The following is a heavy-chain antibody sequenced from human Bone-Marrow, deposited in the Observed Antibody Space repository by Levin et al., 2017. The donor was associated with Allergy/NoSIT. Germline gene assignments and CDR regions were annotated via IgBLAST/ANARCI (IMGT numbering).Heavy chain of an antibody. Sequence: LSLTCAASGFTFRSYSMHWVRQAPGMGLEWVTLILYDGSNKYYADSVKGRFTISRDNSKNTLYLQMNSLRAEDTAVYYCARAPYGDYPAFDIWGRGTMVTVSS. CDR2: ILYDGSNK. D-gene: IGHD4-17*01. CDR1: GFTFRSYS. CDR3: ARAPYGDYPAFDI. V-gene: IGHV3-33*05. J-gene: IGHJ3*02.